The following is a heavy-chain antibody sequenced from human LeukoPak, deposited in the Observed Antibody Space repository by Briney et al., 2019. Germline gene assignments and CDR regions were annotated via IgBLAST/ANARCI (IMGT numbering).Heavy chain of an antibody. J-gene: IGHJ6*03. V-gene: IGHV1-2*02. CDR1: GYTFTGYY. Sequence: GASVKVSCKASGYTFTGYYMHWVRQAPGQGLEWMGWINPNSGGTNYAQKFQGRVTMTRDTSISTAYMELSRLRSVDTAVYYCARVSMVRGVTSQNYYYYYYMDVWGKGTTVTISS. CDR3: ARVSMVRGVTSQNYYYYYYMDV. D-gene: IGHD3-10*01. CDR2: INPNSGGT.